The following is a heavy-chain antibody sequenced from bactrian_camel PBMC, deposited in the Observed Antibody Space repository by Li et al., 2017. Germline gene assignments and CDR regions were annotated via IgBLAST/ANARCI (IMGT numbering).Heavy chain of an antibody. V-gene: IGHV3S42*01. CDR2: RHTIGGTT. Sequence: DVQLVESGGGSVQAGGSLRLSCRYSAKRKCMGWIRQSPGKERESVIARHTIGGTTSYADSVKGRFTVSLDDSQNTLYLDMQNLKPVDTATYTCAADQHDRTVCSVRGSWLNYGQGTQVTVS. CDR1: YSAKRKC. J-gene: IGHJ4*01. D-gene: IGHD6*01.